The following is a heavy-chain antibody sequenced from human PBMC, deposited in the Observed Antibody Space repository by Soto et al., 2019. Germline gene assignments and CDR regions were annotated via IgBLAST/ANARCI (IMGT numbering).Heavy chain of an antibody. Sequence: PSETLSLTCTVSGGSISNGGYYWNWVRQHPGKGLEWIGYIHYSGSTWYNPSLESRVTISVDTSKDQFSLKLRSVTAADTAVYYCARVRGSGSYAAYYFDSGRKGTLVTVSS. CDR1: GGSISNGGYY. D-gene: IGHD3-10*01. V-gene: IGHV4-31*03. CDR2: IHYSGST. J-gene: IGHJ4*01. CDR3: ARVRGSGSYAAYYFDS.